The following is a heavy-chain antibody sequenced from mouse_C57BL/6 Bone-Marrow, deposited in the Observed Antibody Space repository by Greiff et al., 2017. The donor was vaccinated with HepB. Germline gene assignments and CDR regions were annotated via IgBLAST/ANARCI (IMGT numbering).Heavy chain of an antibody. CDR1: GYSITSGYD. Sequence: EVQRVESGPGMVKPSQSLSLTCTVTGYSITSGYDWHWIRHFPGNKLEWMGYISYSGSTNYNPSLKSRISITHDTSKNHFFLKLNSVTTEDTATYYCAREGGNYWYFDVWGTGTTVTVSS. J-gene: IGHJ1*03. CDR2: ISYSGST. CDR3: AREGGNYWYFDV. D-gene: IGHD1-1*02. V-gene: IGHV3-1*01.